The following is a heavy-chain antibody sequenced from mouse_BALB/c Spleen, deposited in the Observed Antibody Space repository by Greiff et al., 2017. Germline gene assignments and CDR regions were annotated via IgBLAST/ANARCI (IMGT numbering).Heavy chain of an antibody. J-gene: IGHJ2*01. CDR2: ISYDGSN. V-gene: IGHV3-6*02. Sequence: EVHLVESGPGLVQPSQSLSLTCSVTGYSITSCYYWNSIRQFAGNKLEWMGYISYDGSNNYNPSLKNRISITRDTAKNQFFLKLNSVTTEDTATYYCARNYGNYLAGTGVDDGGQGTTLTVSA. CDR1: GYSITSCYY. D-gene: IGHD2-1*01. CDR3: ARNYGNYLAGTGVDD.